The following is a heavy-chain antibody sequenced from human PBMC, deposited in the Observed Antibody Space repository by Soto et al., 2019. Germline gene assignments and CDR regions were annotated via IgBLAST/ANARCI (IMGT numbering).Heavy chain of an antibody. CDR3: ARGRTVRNYADDSSDYFYFFDY. D-gene: IGHD3-22*01. Sequence: SETLSLTCTVSGDSISTFYWGFMPQSPGKELEWVGYVYYTGSTNYNPSLKSRVTISVDRSKNQFSLKLTSANAADTAVYYCARGRTVRNYADDSSDYFYFFDYWGQGTQVTVSS. CDR2: VYYTGST. J-gene: IGHJ4*02. CDR1: GDSISTFY. V-gene: IGHV4-59*01.